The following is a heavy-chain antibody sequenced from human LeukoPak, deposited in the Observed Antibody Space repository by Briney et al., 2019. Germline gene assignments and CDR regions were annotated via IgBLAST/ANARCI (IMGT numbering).Heavy chain of an antibody. J-gene: IGHJ6*03. D-gene: IGHD5-18*01. CDR3: ACTAYYYYYLDV. CDR1: GFTFSSHA. Sequence: GGSLRLSCAASGFTFSSHAMSWVRQAPGKGLEWVSAVSGSGDNTYYADSVKGRFTISRDNSKNTLHLHMSSLRAEDTAVYYCACTAYYYYYLDVWGKGTTVTVSS. CDR2: VSGSGDNT. V-gene: IGHV3-23*01.